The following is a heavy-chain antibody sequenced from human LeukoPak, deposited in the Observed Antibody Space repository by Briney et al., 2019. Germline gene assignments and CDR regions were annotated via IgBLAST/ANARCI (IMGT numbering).Heavy chain of an antibody. CDR1: GYTFTSYG. CDR2: ISAYNGNT. Sequence: ASVKVSCKASGYTFTSYGISWVRQAPGQGLEWMGWISAYNGNTNYAQKLQGRVTMTTDTSTSTAYMELRSLRSDDTAVYYCARDLPQFGGVIVNMPFDYWGQGTLVTVSS. CDR3: ARDLPQFGGVIVNMPFDY. D-gene: IGHD3-16*02. V-gene: IGHV1-18*01. J-gene: IGHJ4*02.